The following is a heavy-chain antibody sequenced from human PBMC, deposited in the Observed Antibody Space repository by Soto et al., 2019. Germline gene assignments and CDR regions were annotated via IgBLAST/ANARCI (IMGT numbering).Heavy chain of an antibody. CDR2: IYYSGST. D-gene: IGHD3-22*01. Sequence: SETLSLTCTVSGGSISSSNWWGWIRQPPGKGLEWIGYIYYSGSTYYNPSLKSRVTMSVDTSKNQFSLKLSSVTAVDTAVYYCARITMIEGNWFDPWGQGTLVTVSS. CDR1: GGSISSSNW. V-gene: IGHV4-28*01. CDR3: ARITMIEGNWFDP. J-gene: IGHJ5*02.